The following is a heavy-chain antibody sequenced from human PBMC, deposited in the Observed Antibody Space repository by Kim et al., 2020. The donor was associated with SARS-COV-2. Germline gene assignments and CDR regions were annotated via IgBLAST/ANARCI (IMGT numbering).Heavy chain of an antibody. Sequence: ENDRFTISRDNAKNTLYLEMNSRRAEDKAVYYCASDLQAAVDYWGQGTLVTVSS. CDR3: ASDLQAAVDY. D-gene: IGHD6-25*01. J-gene: IGHJ4*02. V-gene: IGHV3-74*01.